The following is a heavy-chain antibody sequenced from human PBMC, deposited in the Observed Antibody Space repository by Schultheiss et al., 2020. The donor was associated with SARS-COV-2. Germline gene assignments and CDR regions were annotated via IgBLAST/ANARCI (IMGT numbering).Heavy chain of an antibody. V-gene: IGHV3-48*01. CDR2: ISSSSSTI. Sequence: GGSLRLSCAASGFTFSSYSMNWVRQAPGKGLEWVSSISSSSSTIYYADSVKGRFTISRDNAKNSLYLQMNSLRAEDTAVYYCAKDRITMIVVVITTGLDYWGQGTLVTVSS. D-gene: IGHD3-22*01. J-gene: IGHJ4*02. CDR1: GFTFSSYS. CDR3: AKDRITMIVVVITTGLDY.